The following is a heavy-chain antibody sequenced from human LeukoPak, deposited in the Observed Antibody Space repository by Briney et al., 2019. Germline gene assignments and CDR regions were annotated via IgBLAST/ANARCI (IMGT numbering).Heavy chain of an antibody. V-gene: IGHV4-4*02. CDR1: GGSISSGWW. CDR2: IHHSGST. CDR3: ARNGYYSADY. D-gene: IGHD4-17*01. Sequence: SGTLSLTCAVSGGSISSGWWWSWVRQPPGKGLEWIGEIHHSGSTNYNPSLKSRVTISVDKSKNQFSLMLTSVTAADTAVYYCARNGYYSADYWGQGTLVTVSS. J-gene: IGHJ4*02.